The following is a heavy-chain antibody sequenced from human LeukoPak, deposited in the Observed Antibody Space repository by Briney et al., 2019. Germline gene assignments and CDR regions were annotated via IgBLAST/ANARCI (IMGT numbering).Heavy chain of an antibody. J-gene: IGHJ4*02. V-gene: IGHV1-46*01. CDR1: GYTFTSNY. Sequence: GASVKVSCKASGYTFTSNYIHWVRQAPGQGLEWMGMIYPRDGSTSYAQKFQGRVTVTRDTSTSTVHMELSGLGSEDTAVYYCAGDQEGFDYWGQGTLVTVSS. CDR3: AGDQEGFDY. CDR2: IYPRDGST.